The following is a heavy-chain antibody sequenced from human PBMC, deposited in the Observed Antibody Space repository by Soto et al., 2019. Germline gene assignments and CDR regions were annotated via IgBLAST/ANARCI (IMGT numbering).Heavy chain of an antibody. D-gene: IGHD6-19*01. J-gene: IGHJ6*02. CDR3: ARASRGWYTDYYYYGLDV. CDR2: IKQEGSEE. CDR1: GFTLSTYW. V-gene: IGHV3-7*03. Sequence: GFLRLSCAASGFTLSTYWMTWVRQAPGKGLEWVANIKQEGSEEYYVDSVKGRFTISRDNAKNSLYLQMKSLRVEDTAVYYCARASRGWYTDYYYYGLDVWGQGTTVTVSS.